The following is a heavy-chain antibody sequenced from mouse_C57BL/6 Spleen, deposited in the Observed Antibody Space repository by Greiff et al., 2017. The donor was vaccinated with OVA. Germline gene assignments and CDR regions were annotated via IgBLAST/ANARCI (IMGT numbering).Heavy chain of an antibody. D-gene: IGHD2-2*01. V-gene: IGHV3-6*01. J-gene: IGHJ2*01. CDR1: GYSITSGYY. CDR2: ISYDGSN. CDR3: ARDLSYGYDY. Sequence: EVKLQESGPGLVKPSQSLSLTCSVTGYSITSGYYWNWIRQFPGNKLEWMGYISYDGSNNYNPSLKNRISITRDTSKNQFFLKLNSVTTEDTATYYCARDLSYGYDYWGQGTTLTVSS.